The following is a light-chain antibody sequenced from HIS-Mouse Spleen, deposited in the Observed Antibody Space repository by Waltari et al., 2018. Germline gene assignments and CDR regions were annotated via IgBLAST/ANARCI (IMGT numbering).Light chain of an antibody. V-gene: IGLV2-14*03. CDR3: SSYTSSSTFYV. CDR2: DVS. J-gene: IGLJ1*01. CDR1: SSDVVGYNS. Sequence: QSALTQPASVSGSPGHSITISCTGTSSDVVGYNSFSWYQQHPGKAPKLMIYDVSNRPSGVSNRFSGSKSGNTASLTISGLQAEDEADYYCSSYTSSSTFYVFGTGTKVTVL.